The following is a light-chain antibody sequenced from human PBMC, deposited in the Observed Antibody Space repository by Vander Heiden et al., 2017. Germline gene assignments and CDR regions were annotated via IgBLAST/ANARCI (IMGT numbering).Light chain of an antibody. Sequence: QSVLTQPPSVSGATGQRVTISCTGRSSNIGACYDVHWYQQLPGTATKHLIDGNSNRPSGVPDRVSGSKSGTSASLAITGLQAEDEADDYCQAYDSSLSGSWVFGGGNKLTVL. V-gene: IGLV1-40*01. J-gene: IGLJ3*02. CDR2: GNS. CDR1: SSNIGACYD. CDR3: QAYDSSLSGSWV.